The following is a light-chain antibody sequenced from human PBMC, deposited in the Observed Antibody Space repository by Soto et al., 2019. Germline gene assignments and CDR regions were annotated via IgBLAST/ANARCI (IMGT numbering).Light chain of an antibody. V-gene: IGKV3-20*01. J-gene: IGKJ1*01. CDR1: QSVSSSY. CDR3: QQYRSWT. CDR2: GAS. Sequence: EIVLTQSPGTLSLSPGERPTLSCRASQSVSSSYLAWYQQKPGQAPRLLIYGASSRPTGIPDRFSGSGSGTDFTLTISRLEPEDFAVYYCQQYRSWTFGQGTKVDIK.